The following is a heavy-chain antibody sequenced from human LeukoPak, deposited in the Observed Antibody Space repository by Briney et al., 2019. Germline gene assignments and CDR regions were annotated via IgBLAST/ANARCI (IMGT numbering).Heavy chain of an antibody. D-gene: IGHD6-6*01. Sequence: ASVKVSCKASGYTCTSYDINWVRQATGQGLEWMGWMSPNSGNTGYAQKFQGRVTMTRNTSISTAYMELSSLRSEDTAVYYCARGPALVGHSSSSEGSDPWGQGTLVTVSS. J-gene: IGHJ5*02. CDR3: ARGPALVGHSSSSEGSDP. CDR2: MSPNSGNT. V-gene: IGHV1-8*01. CDR1: GYTCTSYD.